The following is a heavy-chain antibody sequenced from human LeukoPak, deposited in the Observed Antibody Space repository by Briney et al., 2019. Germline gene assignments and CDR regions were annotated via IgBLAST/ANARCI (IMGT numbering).Heavy chain of an antibody. CDR2: ISWNSGYI. CDR3: AKDSSSSIDY. Sequence: GGSLRLSCAASGFTFDDYAMHWVRQAPGKGLEWVSGISWNSGYIAYADSVKGRFTISRDNAKNSLYLQMNSLRAEDTALYYCAKDSSSSIDYWGQGTLVTVSS. V-gene: IGHV3-9*01. J-gene: IGHJ4*02. CDR1: GFTFDDYA. D-gene: IGHD6-13*01.